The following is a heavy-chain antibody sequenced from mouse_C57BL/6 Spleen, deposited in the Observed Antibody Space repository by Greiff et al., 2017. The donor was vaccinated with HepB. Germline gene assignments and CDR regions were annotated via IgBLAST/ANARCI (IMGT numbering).Heavy chain of an antibody. J-gene: IGHJ1*03. CDR1: GFTFSDFY. CDR2: SRNKANDYTT. V-gene: IGHV7-1*01. Sequence: EVQGVESGGGLVQSGRSLRLSCATSGFTFSDFYMEWVRQAPGKGLEWIAASRNKANDYTTEYSASVKGRFIVSRDTSQSILYLQMNALRAEDTAIYYCARDAPYGRGYFDVWGTGTTVTVSS. CDR3: ARDAPYGRGYFDV. D-gene: IGHD1-1*01.